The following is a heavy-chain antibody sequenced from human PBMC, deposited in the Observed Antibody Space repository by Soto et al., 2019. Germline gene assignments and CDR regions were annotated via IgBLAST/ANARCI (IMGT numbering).Heavy chain of an antibody. J-gene: IGHJ4*02. CDR1: GYTFTSYA. CDR3: ARAARADGITAMVYYYFDY. Sequence: ASVKVSFKASGYTFTSYAMHWVRQAPGQRLEWMGWINAGNGNTKYSQKFQGRVTITRDTSASTAYMELSSLRSEDTAVYYCARAARADGITAMVYYYFDYWGQGTLVTVSS. CDR2: INAGNGNT. V-gene: IGHV1-3*01. D-gene: IGHD5-18*01.